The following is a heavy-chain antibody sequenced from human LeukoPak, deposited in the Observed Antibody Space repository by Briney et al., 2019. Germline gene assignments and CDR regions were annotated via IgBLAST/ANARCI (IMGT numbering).Heavy chain of an antibody. CDR2: INHSGSA. CDR1: GGSFSGYY. V-gene: IGHV4-34*01. CDR3: ARDPTTVVSVPYYFDD. J-gene: IGHJ4*02. Sequence: SETLSLTCAVYGGSFSGYYWSWIRQSPGKGLEWIGEINHSGSANYNPSFKSRVTISLDTSKNQFSLELRSVTAADTAVYYCARDPTTVVSVPYYFDDWGQGTLVTVSS. D-gene: IGHD4-11*01.